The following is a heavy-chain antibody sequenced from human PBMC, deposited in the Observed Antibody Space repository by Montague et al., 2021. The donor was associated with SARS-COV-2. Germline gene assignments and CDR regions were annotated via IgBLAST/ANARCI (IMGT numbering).Heavy chain of an antibody. CDR2: IYYSGCT. J-gene: IGHJ5*02. V-gene: IGHV4-59*01. CDR3: ARDRRPMVRGVILYNWFDP. Sequence: SETLSLTCTVSGGSISSYYWSWIRQPPGKGLEWIGYIYYSGCTNYNPSLKSRVTISVDTSKNQFSLKLSSVTAADTAVYYCARDRRPMVRGVILYNWFDPWGQGTLVTVSS. CDR1: GGSISSYY. D-gene: IGHD3-10*01.